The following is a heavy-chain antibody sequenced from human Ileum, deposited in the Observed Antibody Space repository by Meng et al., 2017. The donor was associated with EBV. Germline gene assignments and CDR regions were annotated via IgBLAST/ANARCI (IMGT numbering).Heavy chain of an antibody. V-gene: IGHV4-59*08. J-gene: IGHJ4*02. CDR2: IYYSGST. CDR1: GGSISSYY. Sequence: QVQLQESGPGLVKPSEPLSLPCTVSGGSISSYYWSWIRQPPGKGLEWIGYIYYSGSTNYNPSLKSRVTISVDTSKNQFSLNLSSVTAADTAAYYCARGGWSLDYWGQGTLVTVSS. CDR3: ARGGWSLDY. D-gene: IGHD2-15*01.